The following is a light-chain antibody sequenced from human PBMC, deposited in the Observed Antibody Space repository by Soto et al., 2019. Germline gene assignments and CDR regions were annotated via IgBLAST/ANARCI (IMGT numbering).Light chain of an antibody. Sequence: VMTQSPATLSVSPGERATLSCRASQSLSSNLAWYQQKPGQAPRLLIYGTSTRATGIPARFSGSGSGTEFTLTISSLQSEDFAVYYCQQYNNWPPYTFGQGTKVDIK. CDR3: QQYNNWPPYT. CDR1: QSLSSN. CDR2: GTS. J-gene: IGKJ2*01. V-gene: IGKV3-15*01.